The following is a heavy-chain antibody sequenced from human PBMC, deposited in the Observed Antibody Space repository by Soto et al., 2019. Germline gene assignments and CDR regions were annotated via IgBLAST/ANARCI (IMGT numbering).Heavy chain of an antibody. CDR1: GFTFKRAW. CDR2: IKSGIDGEAT. Sequence: EVQLVESGGGLVKPGGSLTLSCAASGFTFKRAWMNWVRQAPGKGLEWVGRIKSGIDGEATDYGAPVKGRFTISRDDSRNTLSLQMNSLKTGDTAIYYCSTGLGTYYSRFDYWGRGTLVTVSS. V-gene: IGHV3-15*07. J-gene: IGHJ4*02. CDR3: STGLGTYYSRFDY. D-gene: IGHD3-10*01.